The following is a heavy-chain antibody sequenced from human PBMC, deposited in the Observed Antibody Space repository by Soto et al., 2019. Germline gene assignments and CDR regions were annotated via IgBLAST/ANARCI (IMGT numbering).Heavy chain of an antibody. V-gene: IGHV3-23*01. D-gene: IGHD6-25*01. J-gene: IGHJ4*02. Sequence: EVQLLESGGGLVQPGRSLRLSCAASGFTFSKYAMSWVRQAPGQGLDWVSAISGSGSTTYYADSVKGRFTISRDNSKNTLFLKMNSLRAEDAAVYYCAKFFVETGSNSGWPWSFHYWGQGTLVTVSS. CDR3: AKFFVETGSNSGWPWSFHY. CDR1: GFTFSKYA. CDR2: ISGSGSTT.